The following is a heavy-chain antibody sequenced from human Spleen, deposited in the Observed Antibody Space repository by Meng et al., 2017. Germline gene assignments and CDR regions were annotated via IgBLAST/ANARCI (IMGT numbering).Heavy chain of an antibody. CDR3: ARGRGDYYDSSGSYFHYYFDY. Sequence: ASVKVSCKPSGYNFPDYYIHWVRRAPGQGLEWMGRINPKSGDTHYAQKFQARVTMTGDTSISTAYMELSGLRSDDTAMYYCARGRGDYYDSSGSYFHYYFDYWGQGTLVTVSS. J-gene: IGHJ4*02. V-gene: IGHV1-2*06. CDR1: GYNFPDYY. CDR2: INPKSGDT. D-gene: IGHD3-22*01.